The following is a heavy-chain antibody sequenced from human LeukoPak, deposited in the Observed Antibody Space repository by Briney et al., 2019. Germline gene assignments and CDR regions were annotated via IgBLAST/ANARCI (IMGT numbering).Heavy chain of an antibody. CDR1: GGTFSSYT. CDR2: IIPILGIA. CDR3: ARAPLGYCSSTSCLDLDY. Sequence: ASVKVSSKASGGTFSSYTISWVRQAPGQGLEWMGRIIPILGIANYAQKFQGRVTITADKSTSTAYMELSSLRSEDTAVYYCARAPLGYCSSTSCLDLDYWGQGTLVTVSS. V-gene: IGHV1-69*02. J-gene: IGHJ4*02. D-gene: IGHD2-2*01.